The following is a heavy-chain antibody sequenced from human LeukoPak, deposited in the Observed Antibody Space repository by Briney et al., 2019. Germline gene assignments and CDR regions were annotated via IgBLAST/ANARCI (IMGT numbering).Heavy chain of an antibody. D-gene: IGHD2-15*01. V-gene: IGHV3-48*02. Sequence: GGSLRLSCAASGFTFSSYAMNWVRQAPGKGLEWVSYISSSSSTIYYADSVKGRFTISRDNAKNSLDLQMNSLRDEDTAVYYCARARASGRSGFDYWGQGTLVTVSS. CDR2: ISSSSSTI. J-gene: IGHJ4*02. CDR1: GFTFSSYA. CDR3: ARARASGRSGFDY.